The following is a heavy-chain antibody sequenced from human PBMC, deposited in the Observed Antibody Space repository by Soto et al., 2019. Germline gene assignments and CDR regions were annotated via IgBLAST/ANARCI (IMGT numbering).Heavy chain of an antibody. D-gene: IGHD1-26*01. CDR1: GGSVSSTSYY. J-gene: IGHJ4*02. CDR2: IHYSGST. V-gene: IGHV4-61*01. CDR3: ASAWENLYFDF. Sequence: SATLSLTCTVSGGSVSSTSYYWTWIRQPPGKGLEWIGYIHYSGSTNYNPSLQSRVTISVDTSKNHFSLELTSVTAADTAVYYCASAWENLYFDFWGQGSLVTVYS.